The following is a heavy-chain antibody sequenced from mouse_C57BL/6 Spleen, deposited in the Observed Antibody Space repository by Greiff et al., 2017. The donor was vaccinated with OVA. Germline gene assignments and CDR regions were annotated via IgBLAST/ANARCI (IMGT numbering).Heavy chain of an antibody. CDR1: GYAFSSYW. D-gene: IGHD4-1*01. CDR3: ARRGDWDVGAWFAY. CDR2: IYPGDGDT. J-gene: IGHJ3*01. V-gene: IGHV1-80*01. Sequence: VQVVESGAELVKPGASVKISCKASGYAFSSYWMNWVKQRPGKGLEWIGQIYPGDGDTNYNGKFKGKATLTADKSSSTAYMQLSSLTSEDSAVYFCARRGDWDVGAWFAYWGQGTLVTVSA.